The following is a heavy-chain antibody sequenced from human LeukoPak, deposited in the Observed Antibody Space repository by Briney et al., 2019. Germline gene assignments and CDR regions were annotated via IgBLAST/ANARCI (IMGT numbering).Heavy chain of an antibody. J-gene: IGHJ4*02. CDR3: AKQLGYCSDGSCYFPY. Sequence: GGSLRLSCAVSGFTFRDYTMNWVRQAPGKGLEWVSAISNNGGYTYYADSVQGRFTISRDNSKSTLCLQMNSLRAEDTAVYYCAKQLGYCSDGSCYFPYWGQGTLVTVSS. D-gene: IGHD2-15*01. CDR1: GFTFRDYT. CDR2: ISNNGGYT. V-gene: IGHV3-23*01.